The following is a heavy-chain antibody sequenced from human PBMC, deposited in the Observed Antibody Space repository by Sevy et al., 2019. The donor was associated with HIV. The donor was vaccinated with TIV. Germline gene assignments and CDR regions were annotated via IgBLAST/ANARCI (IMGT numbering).Heavy chain of an antibody. V-gene: IGHV3-30-3*01. J-gene: IGHJ4*02. D-gene: IGHD3-16*01. CDR3: ARESGYNINYSPGEN. CDR1: GFTFSTYP. CDR2: ISYDGSSK. Sequence: GGSLRLSCAGSGFTFSTYPMHWVRQSPGKGLEWVTVISYDGSSKYYADSVKGRVTISRDKSKNTVFLQMDSLRVDDTAVYYCARESGYNINYSPGENWGQGTLVTVSS.